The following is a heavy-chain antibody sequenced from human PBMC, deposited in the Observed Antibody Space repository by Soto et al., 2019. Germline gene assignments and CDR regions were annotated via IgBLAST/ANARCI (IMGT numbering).Heavy chain of an antibody. CDR2: ISYIGTT. CDR1: GGCVNRGRDV. D-gene: IGHD5-12*01. CDR3: ARLDDYQPDY. V-gene: IGHV4-61*01. Sequence: PSDSLSLRCAACGGCVNRGRDVGRWIRQPPGKGLQYIGYISYIGTTNYNPSLKSRVTISRDTSRNQFSLRLTSVSAADTAVYYCARLDDYQPDYWGQGALVTVSS. J-gene: IGHJ4*02.